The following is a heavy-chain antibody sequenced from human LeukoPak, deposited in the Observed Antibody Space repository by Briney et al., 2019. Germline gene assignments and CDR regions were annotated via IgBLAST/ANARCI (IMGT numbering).Heavy chain of an antibody. CDR1: GYTFTGYY. CDR2: INPNSGGT. Sequence: ASVKVSCKASGYTFTGYYMHWVRQAPGQGLEWMGWINPNSGGTNYGQKFQGRVTMTRDTSISTAYMELSRLRSDDTAVYYCARDFYDSSGYYDYWGQGTLVTVSS. D-gene: IGHD3-22*01. V-gene: IGHV1-2*02. J-gene: IGHJ4*02. CDR3: ARDFYDSSGYYDY.